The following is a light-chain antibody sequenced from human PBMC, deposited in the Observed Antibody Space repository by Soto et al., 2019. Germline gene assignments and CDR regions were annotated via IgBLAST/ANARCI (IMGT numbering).Light chain of an antibody. CDR3: QQYGSSPET. CDR1: QSVSNY. Sequence: EVVLTQSPGTLSLSPGERATLSCRASQSVSNYLAWYQEKPGQAPRLLIYDAFNRATGIPDRFSGSGSGTDFTLTISRLAPEDFAVYYCQQYGSSPETFGQGTKVDIK. V-gene: IGKV3-20*01. CDR2: DAF. J-gene: IGKJ1*01.